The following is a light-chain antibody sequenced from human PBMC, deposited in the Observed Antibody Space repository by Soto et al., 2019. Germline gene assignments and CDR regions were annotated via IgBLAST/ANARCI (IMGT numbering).Light chain of an antibody. Sequence: QSVLTQPPSASGTPGQRVTIPCSGGRSNIGSNTVNWYHLLPGTAPKLVIYSNNQRPSGVPDRFSGSKSGTSASLAISGLHSEDEADYYCAAWDDSLNGYVFGTGTKVTVL. V-gene: IGLV1-44*01. CDR3: AAWDDSLNGYV. CDR2: SNN. CDR1: RSNIGSNT. J-gene: IGLJ1*01.